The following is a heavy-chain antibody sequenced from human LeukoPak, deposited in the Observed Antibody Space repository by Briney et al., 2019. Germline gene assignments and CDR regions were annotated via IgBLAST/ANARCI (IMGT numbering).Heavy chain of an antibody. J-gene: IGHJ4*02. CDR1: GGSISSYY. Sequence: SETLSLTCTVSGGSISSYYYSWIRQPPGKGLEWIGYIYTSGSTNYNPSLKSRVTISVDRSKNQFSLKLSSVTAADTAVYYCARFSSGCSTASCYLTYWGQGTLVTVSS. D-gene: IGHD2-2*01. V-gene: IGHV4-4*09. CDR2: IYTSGST. CDR3: ARFSSGCSTASCYLTY.